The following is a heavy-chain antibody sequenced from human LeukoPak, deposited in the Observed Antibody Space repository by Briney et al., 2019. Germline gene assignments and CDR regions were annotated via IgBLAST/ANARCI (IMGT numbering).Heavy chain of an antibody. D-gene: IGHD3-22*01. V-gene: IGHV4-59*01. CDR2: IYYSGST. CDR1: VGSISRYY. Sequence: SETLSLPRTVSVGSISRYYWIWIRQPPGKGREGIGYIYYSGSTNFNPSLKSRVTMSVDTSKNQFSLTLSSVTAADTAVYYCERETYDSSGARFDYWGQGPLVTVSS. J-gene: IGHJ4*02. CDR3: ERETYDSSGARFDY.